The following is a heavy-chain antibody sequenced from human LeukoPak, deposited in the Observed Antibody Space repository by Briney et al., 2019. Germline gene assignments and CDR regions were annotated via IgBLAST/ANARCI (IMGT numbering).Heavy chain of an antibody. J-gene: IGHJ4*02. Sequence: GGSLRFSCAASGFTFSSYAMSWVRQAPGKGLEWVSAISGSGGSTYYADSVKGRFTISRDNSKNTLNLQMNSLRAEDTAVYYCAKDKIPGSGWNYWGQGTLVTVSS. CDR2: ISGSGGST. D-gene: IGHD6-19*01. CDR3: AKDKIPGSGWNY. CDR1: GFTFSSYA. V-gene: IGHV3-23*01.